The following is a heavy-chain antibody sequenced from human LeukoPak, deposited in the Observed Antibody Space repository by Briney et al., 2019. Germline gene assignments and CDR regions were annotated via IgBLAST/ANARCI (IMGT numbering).Heavy chain of an antibody. CDR3: ARLADYYSSGLYADYYYYMDV. CDR2: TFTSGST. J-gene: IGHJ6*03. V-gene: IGHV4-61*02. CDR1: GGSITSGGYY. Sequence: PSQTLSLTCTVSGGSITSGGYYWSWIRQPAGKGLEWLGRTFTSGSTNYNPSLKSRVTISVDTSKNQFALRLNSVTAADTAVYYCARLADYYSSGLYADYYYYMDVWGKGTTVTVSS. D-gene: IGHD3-22*01.